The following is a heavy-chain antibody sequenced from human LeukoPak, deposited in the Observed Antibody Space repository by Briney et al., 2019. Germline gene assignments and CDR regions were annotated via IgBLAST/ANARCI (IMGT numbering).Heavy chain of an antibody. J-gene: IGHJ3*02. CDR1: GFTFSNYG. CDR2: ISYDGSNK. V-gene: IGHV3-30*18. Sequence: PGGSLRLSCVTSGFTFSNYGMHWVRQAPGKGLEWVAVISYDGSNKYYADSVKGRFTISRDNSNNTLYLQMNSLRAEDTALYYCAKAHRKNYVWGNYRYNADAFDIWGQGTMVTVSS. D-gene: IGHD3-16*02. CDR3: AKAHRKNYVWGNYRYNADAFDI.